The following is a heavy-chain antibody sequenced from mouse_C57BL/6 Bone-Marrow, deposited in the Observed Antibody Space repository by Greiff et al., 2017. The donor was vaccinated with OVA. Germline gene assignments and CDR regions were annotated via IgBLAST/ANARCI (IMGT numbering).Heavy chain of an antibody. CDR3: ARPGDYDVDPDY. D-gene: IGHD2-4*01. Sequence: VKLQESGAELARPGASVKLSCKASGYTFTSYGISWVKQRTGQGLEWIGEIYPRSGNTYYNEKFKGKATLTADKSSSTAYMELRSLTSEDSAVYFCARPGDYDVDPDYWGQGTTLTVSS. CDR1: GYTFTSYG. V-gene: IGHV1-81*01. CDR2: IYPRSGNT. J-gene: IGHJ2*01.